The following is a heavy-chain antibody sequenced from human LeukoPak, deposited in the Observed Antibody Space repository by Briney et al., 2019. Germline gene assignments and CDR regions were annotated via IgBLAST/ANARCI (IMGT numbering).Heavy chain of an antibody. CDR2: VDPEDGKT. CDR3: STLAIFGMPIDQAFGFDV. D-gene: IGHD3-3*01. V-gene: IGHV1-24*01. Sequence: ASVKVSCKVSGYSLPELFIHWVRQARGEGLEWMGGVDPEDGKTVYAQKFQGRVTMTEDTSTNTAYMDLSGLRSDDTAVYFCSTLAIFGMPIDQAFGFDVWGQGTMVTVSS. CDR1: GYSLPELF. J-gene: IGHJ3*01.